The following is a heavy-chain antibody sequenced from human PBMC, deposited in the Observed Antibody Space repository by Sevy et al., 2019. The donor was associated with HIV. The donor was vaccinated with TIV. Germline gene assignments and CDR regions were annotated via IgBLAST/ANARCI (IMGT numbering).Heavy chain of an antibody. V-gene: IGHV3-30*03. D-gene: IGHD2-2*01. CDR3: ARDYCSSTSCYPGYYYCGMDV. CDR1: GFTFSSYG. J-gene: IGHJ6*02. CDR2: ISYDGSNK. Sequence: GGSLRLSCAASGFTFSSYGMHWVRQAPGKGLEWVAVISYDGSNKYYAESVKARFTIYRDNSKNTLYLQMNSLRAEDTAVYYCARDYCSSTSCYPGYYYCGMDVWGQGTTVTVSS.